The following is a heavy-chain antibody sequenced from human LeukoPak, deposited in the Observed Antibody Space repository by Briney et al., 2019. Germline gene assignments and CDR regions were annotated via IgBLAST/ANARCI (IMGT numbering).Heavy chain of an antibody. CDR2: INHSGST. V-gene: IGHV4-34*01. Sequence: SETLSLTCAVYGGPFSGYYWSWIRQPPGKGLEWIGEINHSGSTNYNPSLKSRVTISVDTSKNQFSLKLSSVTAADTAVYYCARGKLWLVLGSAFDIWGQGTMVTVSS. CDR3: ARGKLWLVLGSAFDI. D-gene: IGHD6-19*01. CDR1: GGPFSGYY. J-gene: IGHJ3*02.